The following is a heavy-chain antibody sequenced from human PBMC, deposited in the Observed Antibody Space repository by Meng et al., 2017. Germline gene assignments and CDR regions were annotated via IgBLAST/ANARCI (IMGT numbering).Heavy chain of an antibody. V-gene: IGHV1-69*06. CDR1: GYTFTGYY. J-gene: IGHJ4*02. CDR2: INPIFGTA. D-gene: IGHD2-15*01. CDR3: AKGYALRCLRGGGSCRRPNYYFDY. Sequence: SVKVSCKASGYTFTGYYVHWVRQAPGQGLEWMGWINPIFGTANYAQKFQGRVTITADKSTSTAYMELSSLRSEDTAVYYCAKGYALRCLRGGGSCRRPNYYFDYWGQGTLVTVSS.